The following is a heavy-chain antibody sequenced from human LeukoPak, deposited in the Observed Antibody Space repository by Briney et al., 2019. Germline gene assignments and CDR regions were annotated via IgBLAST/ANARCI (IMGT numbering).Heavy chain of an antibody. V-gene: IGHV4-39*01. Sequence: SGTLSLTCTVSGGSISSGSYYWGWIRQPPGKGLEWIASIYYAGKTDYNPSLKSRATISVDKSKNQLFLKLTSVTVADTAIYYCARRGDPWGQGTLVTVSS. CDR1: GGSISSGSYY. J-gene: IGHJ5*02. D-gene: IGHD3-16*01. CDR3: ARRGDP. CDR2: IYYAGKT.